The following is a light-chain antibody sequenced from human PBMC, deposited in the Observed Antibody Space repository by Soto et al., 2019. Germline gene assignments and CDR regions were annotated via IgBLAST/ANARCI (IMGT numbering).Light chain of an antibody. CDR3: CSYTSTNSRV. Sequence: QSALTQPASMSGSPGKSITISCTGTSNDVGGYNYVSWYQQHPGKAPKLMIFEVSNRPSGVSNRFSGSKSGNTASLTISGLQAEDEAYYYCCSYTSTNSRVFGGGTKVTVL. J-gene: IGLJ3*02. CDR1: SNDVGGYNY. CDR2: EVS. V-gene: IGLV2-14*01.